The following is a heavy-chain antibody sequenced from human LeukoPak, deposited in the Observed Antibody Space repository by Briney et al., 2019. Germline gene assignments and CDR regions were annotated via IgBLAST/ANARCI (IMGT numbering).Heavy chain of an antibody. Sequence: QSGGSLRLSCAASGFTVSSNYMSWVRQAPGKGLEWVSVIYSGGSTYYADSVKGRFTISRDNSKNTLYLQMNSLRVEDTAVYYCAKDSRTYYYGSGSFSLPKRPLGYFESWGQGTLVTVSS. CDR3: AKDSRTYYYGSGSFSLPKRPLGYFES. CDR1: GFTVSSNY. V-gene: IGHV3-53*05. J-gene: IGHJ4*02. D-gene: IGHD3-10*01. CDR2: IYSGGST.